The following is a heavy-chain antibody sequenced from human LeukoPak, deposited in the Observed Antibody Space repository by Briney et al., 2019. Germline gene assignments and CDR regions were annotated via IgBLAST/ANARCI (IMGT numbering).Heavy chain of an antibody. CDR2: INTNTGNP. CDR3: ARAELPCSGSSCFSY. V-gene: IGHV7-4-1*02. J-gene: IGHJ4*02. CDR1: GYTFTTYA. D-gene: IGHD2-15*01. Sequence: ASVKVSCKASGYTFTTYAINWVRQASGQGLEWMGWINTNTGNPTYAQGFTGRFVFSLDTSVSTAYLQISSLRAEDTAVYYCARAELPCSGSSCFSYWGQGTLVTVSS.